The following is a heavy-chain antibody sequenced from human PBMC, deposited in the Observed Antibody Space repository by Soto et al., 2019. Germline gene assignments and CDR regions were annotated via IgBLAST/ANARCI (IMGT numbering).Heavy chain of an antibody. J-gene: IGHJ6*02. D-gene: IGHD4-17*01. CDR1: GFTFSNNA. Sequence: GGSLRLSCAASGFTFSNNAMSWVRQAPGKGLEWVATISGAAASTFYADSVKGRFTISRDNAKSTLYVQMNSLRAEDTAVYYCARDSKDYGDYVVNYYYYGMAVWGQGTTVTVSS. CDR2: ISGAAAST. V-gene: IGHV3-23*01. CDR3: ARDSKDYGDYVVNYYYYGMAV.